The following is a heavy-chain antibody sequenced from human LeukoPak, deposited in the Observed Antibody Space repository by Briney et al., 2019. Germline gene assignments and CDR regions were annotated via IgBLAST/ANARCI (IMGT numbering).Heavy chain of an antibody. CDR1: GYTFTGYY. Sequence: ASVKVSCKASGYTFTGYYIHCVRQAPGQGLEWMGWINPNRGGTNSAQKLQGRVTLTRDTSMSTPYLELCSLRSDDTAVYYYARALGSAWIIVAYWPQGTLVPVSS. CDR3: ARALGSAWIIVAY. D-gene: IGHD6-19*01. CDR2: INPNRGGT. J-gene: IGHJ1*01. V-gene: IGHV1-2*02.